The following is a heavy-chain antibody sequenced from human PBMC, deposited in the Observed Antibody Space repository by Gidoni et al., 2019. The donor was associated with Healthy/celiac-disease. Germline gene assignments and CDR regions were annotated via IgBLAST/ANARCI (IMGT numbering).Heavy chain of an antibody. CDR2: IYYSGST. CDR1: GGSISSYY. V-gene: IGHV4-59*01. CDR3: ARMAGTTIFGVPQYWAFDP. Sequence: QVQLQESGPGLVKPSETLSLTCTVSGGSISSYYWSWIRQPPGKGLEWMGYIYYSGSTNYNPSLKSRVTISVDTSKSQFSLKLSSVTAADTAVYYCARMAGTTIFGVPQYWAFDPWGQGTLVTVSS. D-gene: IGHD3-3*01. J-gene: IGHJ5*02.